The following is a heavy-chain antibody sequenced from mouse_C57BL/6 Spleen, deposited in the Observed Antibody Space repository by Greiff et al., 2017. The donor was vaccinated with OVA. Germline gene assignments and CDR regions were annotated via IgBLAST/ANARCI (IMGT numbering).Heavy chain of an antibody. CDR1: GFTFSDYG. V-gene: IGHV5-17*01. D-gene: IGHD1-1*01. J-gene: IGHJ2*01. Sequence: EVQVVESGGGLVKPGGSLKLSCAASGFTFSDYGMHWVRQAPEKGLEWVAYISSGSSTIYYADTVKGRFTISRDNAKNTLFLQMTSLRSEDTAMYSGARGGGYYYGSSDYFDYWGQGTTLTVSS. CDR2: ISSGSSTI. CDR3: ARGGGYYYGSSDYFDY.